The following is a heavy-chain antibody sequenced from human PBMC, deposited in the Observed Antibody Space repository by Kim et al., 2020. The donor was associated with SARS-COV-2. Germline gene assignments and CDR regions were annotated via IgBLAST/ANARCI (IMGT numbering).Heavy chain of an antibody. V-gene: IGHV3-53*04. CDR3: ARTRGYSYGLFDY. J-gene: IGHJ4*02. D-gene: IGHD5-18*01. Sequence: SAASGKGRFTIPRNNSKNKLYLQRTSLRAEDTAVYYCARTRGYSYGLFDYWGQGTLVTVSS.